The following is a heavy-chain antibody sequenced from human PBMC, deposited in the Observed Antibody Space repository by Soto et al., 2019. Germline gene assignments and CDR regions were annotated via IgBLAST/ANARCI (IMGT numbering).Heavy chain of an antibody. J-gene: IGHJ4*02. CDR3: ARNYDRNGYYYPCYFDY. CDR1: GGSISSNNYY. V-gene: IGHV4-39*01. D-gene: IGHD3-22*01. Sequence: SETLSLTCTVSGGSISSNNYYWGWILQPPGKGLEWIGSIYYSGSTYYNPSLKSRLTISLDTPKNQFSLKLNSVTAADTAVYFCARNYDRNGYYYPCYFDYWGQGTLVTVSS. CDR2: IYYSGST.